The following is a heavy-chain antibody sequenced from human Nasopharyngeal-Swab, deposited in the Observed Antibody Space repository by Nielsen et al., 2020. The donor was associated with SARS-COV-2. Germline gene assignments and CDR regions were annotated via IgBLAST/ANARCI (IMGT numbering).Heavy chain of an antibody. Sequence: GSLRLSCTVSGGSISSYYWSWIRQPPGKGLEWIGYIYYSGSTNYNPSLKSRVTISVDTSKNQFSLKLSSVTAADTAVYYCARGDYYGSGAYYMDVWGKGTTVTVSS. J-gene: IGHJ6*03. CDR2: IYYSGST. D-gene: IGHD3-10*01. V-gene: IGHV4-59*01. CDR3: ARGDYYGSGAYYMDV. CDR1: GGSISSYY.